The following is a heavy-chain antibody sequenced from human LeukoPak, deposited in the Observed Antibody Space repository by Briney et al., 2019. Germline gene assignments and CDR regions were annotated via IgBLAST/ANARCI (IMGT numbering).Heavy chain of an antibody. CDR2: IRYDGSDK. CDR3: AKDSYDSSGYPSY. V-gene: IGHV3-30*02. J-gene: IGHJ4*02. CDR1: GFIFNSYG. Sequence: GGSLRLSCAASGFIFNSYGMHWVRQAPGKGLEWVAFIRYDGSDKYYADCVKGRFTISRDNSKDTLYLQMNSLRAEDTAVYYCAKDSYDSSGYPSYWGQGTLVTVSS. D-gene: IGHD3-22*01.